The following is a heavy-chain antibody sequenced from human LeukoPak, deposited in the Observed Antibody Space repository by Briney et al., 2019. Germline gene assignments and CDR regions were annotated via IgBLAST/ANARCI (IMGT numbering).Heavy chain of an antibody. D-gene: IGHD3-3*01. J-gene: IGHJ4*02. Sequence: SETLSLTCTVSGGSISSYYWSWIRQPPGKGLEWIGYIYYSGSTNYNPSLKSRVTISVDTSKNQFSLKLSSVTAADTAVYYCARDGAYYDFWSGLGFDYWGQGTLVTVSS. V-gene: IGHV4-59*01. CDR3: ARDGAYYDFWSGLGFDY. CDR1: GGSISSYY. CDR2: IYYSGST.